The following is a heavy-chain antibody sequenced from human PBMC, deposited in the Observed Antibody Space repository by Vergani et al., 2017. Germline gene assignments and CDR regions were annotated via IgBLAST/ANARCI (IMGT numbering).Heavy chain of an antibody. V-gene: IGHV3-23*01. CDR1: GFTFSSYA. CDR3: AEYKGVEAAAAGN. Sequence: EVQLLESGGGLVQPGGSLRLSCAASGFTFSSYAMSWVRQAPGKGLEWVSAISGSGGSTYYADSVKGRFTISRDNSKDTLYLQMNSLRAEDTAVYYCAEYKGVEAAAAGNWGQGTLVTVSS. D-gene: IGHD6-13*01. CDR2: ISGSGGST. J-gene: IGHJ4*02.